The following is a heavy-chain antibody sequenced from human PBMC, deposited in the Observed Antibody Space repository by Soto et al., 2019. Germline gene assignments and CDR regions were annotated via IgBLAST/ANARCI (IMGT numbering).Heavy chain of an antibody. CDR2: INPSGGST. Sequence: QVQLVQSGAEVKKPGASVKVSCKASGYTFTSYYMHWVRQAPGQGLEWMGIINPSGGSTSYAQKFQGRVTRTKDTPTSTDYMKLSSLRSEDTAVYYCASSGMEVYYQHWGQGTLVAVSS. D-gene: IGHD1-1*01. CDR3: ASSGMEVYYQH. V-gene: IGHV1-46*01. J-gene: IGHJ1*01. CDR1: GYTFTSYY.